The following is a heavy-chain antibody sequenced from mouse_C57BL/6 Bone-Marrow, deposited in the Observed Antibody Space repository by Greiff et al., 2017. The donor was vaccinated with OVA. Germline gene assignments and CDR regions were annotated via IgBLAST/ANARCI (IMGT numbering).Heavy chain of an antibody. J-gene: IGHJ2*01. CDR3: ARQSSYVGYFDY. V-gene: IGHV5-6*01. D-gene: IGHD1-1*01. CDR2: ISSGGSYT. CDR1: GFTFSSYG. Sequence: EVQLVESGGDLVKPGGSLKLSCAASGFTFSSYGMSWVRQTPDKRLEWVATISSGGSYTYYPDSVKGRFTISRDNAKNTLYLQMSSLKSEDTAMYYCARQSSYVGYFDYCGQGTTLTVSS.